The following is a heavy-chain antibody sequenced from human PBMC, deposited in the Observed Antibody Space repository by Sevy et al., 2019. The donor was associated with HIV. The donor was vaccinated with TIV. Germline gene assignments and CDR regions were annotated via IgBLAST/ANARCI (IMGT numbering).Heavy chain of an antibody. J-gene: IGHJ4*02. CDR2: IWYDGSNK. V-gene: IGHV3-33*01. D-gene: IGHD3-22*01. CDR1: GFTFSSYG. Sequence: GGSLRLSCAASGFTFSSYGMHWVRQAPGKGPEWVAVIWYDGSNKYYADSVKGRFTISRDNSKNTLYLQMNSLRAEDTAVYYCARDLYDSSGYHPLDYWGQGTLVTVSS. CDR3: ARDLYDSSGYHPLDY.